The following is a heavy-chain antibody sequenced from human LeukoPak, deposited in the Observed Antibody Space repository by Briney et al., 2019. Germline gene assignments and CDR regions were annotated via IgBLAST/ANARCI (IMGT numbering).Heavy chain of an antibody. CDR3: ARFSVIPAYYFDY. J-gene: IGHJ4*02. CDR1: GGSISSSSYY. Sequence: PSETLSLTCTVSGGSISSSSYYWGWIRQPPGKGLEWIGSIHYSGSIYYNPSLKSRVTISVDTSKNQFSLKLSSVTAADTAVYYCARFSVIPAYYFDYWGQGTLVTVSS. CDR2: IHYSGSI. D-gene: IGHD3-16*02. V-gene: IGHV4-39*07.